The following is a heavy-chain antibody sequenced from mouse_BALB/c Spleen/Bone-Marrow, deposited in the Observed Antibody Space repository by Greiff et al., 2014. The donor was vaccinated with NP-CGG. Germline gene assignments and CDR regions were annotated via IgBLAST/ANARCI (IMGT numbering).Heavy chain of an antibody. Sequence: VQLKESGGGLVQPGGSRKLSCAASGFTFSSFGMHLVRQAPEKGLEWVAYISNGSSTIYYADTVKGRFTISRDNPKNTLFLQMTSLRSEDTAMYYCARKGAMITHYYAMDYWGQGTSVTVSS. CDR3: ARKGAMITHYYAMDY. CDR1: GFTFSSFG. V-gene: IGHV5-17*02. D-gene: IGHD2-4*01. CDR2: ISNGSSTI. J-gene: IGHJ4*01.